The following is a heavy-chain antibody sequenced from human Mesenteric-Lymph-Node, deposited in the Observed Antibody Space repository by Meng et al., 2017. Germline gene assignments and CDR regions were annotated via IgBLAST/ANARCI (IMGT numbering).Heavy chain of an antibody. CDR1: GHSFSSYW. CDR2: INAGNGNT. D-gene: IGHD4-17*01. J-gene: IGHJ6*02. V-gene: IGHV1-3*01. CDR3: SRRPTVTHFGHYYGMDV. Sequence: RGSLRLSCIGSGHSFSSYWIGWVRQAPGQRLEWMGWINAGNGNTKYSQKFQGRVTITRDTSASTAYMELSSLRSEGTAVYYCSRRPTVTHFGHYYGMDVWGQGTTVTVSS.